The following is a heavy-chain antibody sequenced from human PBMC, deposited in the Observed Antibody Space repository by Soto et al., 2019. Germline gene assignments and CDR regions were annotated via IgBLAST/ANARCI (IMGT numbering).Heavy chain of an antibody. CDR2: ISGSGGST. CDR1: GFTFSSYA. D-gene: IGHD6-19*01. CDR3: AKGREEWLVLHYFDY. J-gene: IGHJ4*02. Sequence: GGSLRLSCAASGFTFSSYAMSWVRQAPGKGLEWVSAISGSGGSTYYADSVKGRFTISRDNSKNTLYLQMNSLRAEDTAVYYCAKGREEWLVLHYFDYWGQGTLVTVSS. V-gene: IGHV3-23*01.